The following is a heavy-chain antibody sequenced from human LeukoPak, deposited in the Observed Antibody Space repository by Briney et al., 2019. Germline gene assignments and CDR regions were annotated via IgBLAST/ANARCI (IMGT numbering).Heavy chain of an antibody. Sequence: ASVKVSCKASGYTFTGYYMHWVRQAPGQGLEWMGWINPNSGGTNYAQKFQGRVTMTRDTSISTAYMELSRLRSDDTAVYYCAREWSGSGYYLSNWFDPWGQGTLVTVSS. CDR1: GYTFTGYY. CDR3: AREWSGSGYYLSNWFDP. D-gene: IGHD3-22*01. CDR2: INPNSGGT. V-gene: IGHV1-2*02. J-gene: IGHJ5*02.